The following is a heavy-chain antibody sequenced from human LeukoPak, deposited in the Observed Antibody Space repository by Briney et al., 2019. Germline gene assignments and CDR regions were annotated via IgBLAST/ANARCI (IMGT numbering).Heavy chain of an antibody. D-gene: IGHD3-16*01. J-gene: IGHJ6*02. CDR2: INHTGNVN. CDR3: ARGGGLDV. Sequence: GGSLRLSCAASGFTVSSNYMSWARQAPGKGLEWVASINHTGNVNYYVDSVKGRFTISRDNAKNSLYLQMSNLRAEDTAVYFCARGGGLDVWGQGATVTVSS. V-gene: IGHV3-7*03. CDR1: GFTVSSNY.